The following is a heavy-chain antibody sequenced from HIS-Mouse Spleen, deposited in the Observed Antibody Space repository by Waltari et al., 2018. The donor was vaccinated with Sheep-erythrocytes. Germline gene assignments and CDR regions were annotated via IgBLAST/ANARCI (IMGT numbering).Heavy chain of an antibody. CDR1: GGSISSSSYY. V-gene: IGHV4-39*07. D-gene: IGHD6-13*01. Sequence: QLQLQESGPGLVKPSETLSLTCTVSGGSISSSSYYWGWIRQPPGKGLEWIGSIYYSGRTYYNPSLKSRGTISVDKSKNQFSLKLSSVTAADTAVYYCARDGYSSRWYYYYGMDVWGQGTTVTVSS. CDR3: ARDGYSSRWYYYYGMDV. CDR2: IYYSGRT. J-gene: IGHJ6*02.